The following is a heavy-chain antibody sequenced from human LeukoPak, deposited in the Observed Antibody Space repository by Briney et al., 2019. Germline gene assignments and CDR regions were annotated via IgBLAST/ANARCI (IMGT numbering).Heavy chain of an antibody. D-gene: IGHD4-23*01. CDR1: GFTFSLYA. CDR3: ARDSPDYGGKGFDY. V-gene: IGHV3-64*04. CDR2: INSDGSYI. J-gene: IGHJ4*02. Sequence: GGSLRLSCSASGFTFSLYAMHWVRQAPGKGLEYVSAINSDGSYIYYADSVKGRFTISRDNSKNTLYLQMNSLRAEDTAVYYCARDSPDYGGKGFDYWGQGTLVTVSS.